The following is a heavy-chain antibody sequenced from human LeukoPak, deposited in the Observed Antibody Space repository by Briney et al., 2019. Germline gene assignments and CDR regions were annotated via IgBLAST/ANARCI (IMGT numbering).Heavy chain of an antibody. CDR2: IYTSGST. V-gene: IGHV4-4*07. Sequence: SETLSLTCTVSGESISGFYWNWIRQPAGKGLEWIGRIYTSGSTNYNPSLKSRVTMSVDMSKNQFSLKLSSVTAADTAVYYCAREGLVDAFDIWGQGTMVTVSS. CDR1: GESISGFY. CDR3: AREGLVDAFDI. J-gene: IGHJ3*02.